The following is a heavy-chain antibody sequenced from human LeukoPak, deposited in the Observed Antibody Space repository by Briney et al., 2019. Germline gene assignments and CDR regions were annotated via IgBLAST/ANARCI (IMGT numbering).Heavy chain of an antibody. J-gene: IGHJ3*02. CDR2: IYNSRST. CDR3: NKFSDLAFDI. V-gene: IGHV4-59*01. D-gene: IGHD1/OR15-1a*01. CDR1: GGSISSYN. Sequence: SETLSLTCTVSGGSISSYNRSWIRQPPGKGLEWVGYIYNSRSTIYNPSPKSRVTTSLETTKNKSSLKLISMTAAETTVFYCNKFSDLAFDIWGQGTMVTVSS.